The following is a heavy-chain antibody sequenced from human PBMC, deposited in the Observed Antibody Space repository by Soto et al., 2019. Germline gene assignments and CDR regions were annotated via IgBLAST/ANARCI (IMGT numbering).Heavy chain of an antibody. Sequence: GWSLRLSCVASGFTFINNYMMWVRQAPGKGLEWVSLVYSAGTTYYTDSVKGRFSSSRDNSKNTVYLQMNILGSEDTVVYYWATSGSNPRFDFWGQGTLVTVSS. CDR2: VYSAGTT. CDR3: ATSGSNPRFDF. D-gene: IGHD1-26*01. J-gene: IGHJ4*02. CDR1: GFTFINNY. V-gene: IGHV3-66*01.